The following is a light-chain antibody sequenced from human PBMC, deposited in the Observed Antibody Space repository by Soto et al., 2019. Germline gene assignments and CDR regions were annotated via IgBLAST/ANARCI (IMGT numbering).Light chain of an antibody. CDR3: QQYGSSPPYT. CDR1: HSVSSTY. Sequence: VLTQSPGTLSLSPGERATLSCRASHSVSSTYLAWYQQKPGQAPRLLIYGASSRATGIPDRFSGSGSGTDFTLTISRLEPEDFAVYYCQQYGSSPPYTFGQGTKLEIK. J-gene: IGKJ2*01. V-gene: IGKV3-20*01. CDR2: GAS.